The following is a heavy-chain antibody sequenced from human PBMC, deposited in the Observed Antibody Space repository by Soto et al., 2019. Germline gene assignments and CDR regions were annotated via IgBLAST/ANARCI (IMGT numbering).Heavy chain of an antibody. J-gene: IGHJ3*02. CDR2: IDPGDSNT. D-gene: IGHD3-16*02. CDR3: ARPSDYVWGSNRFVAFDI. V-gene: IGHV5-10-1*01. CDR1: GYSFTSYW. Sequence: GDSLKISCKGSGYSFTSYWITWVRQMPGKALEWMGRIDPGDSNTNYSPSFQGHVTISVDKSISTAYLQWSSLKASDTAIYYCARPSDYVWGSNRFVAFDIWGHGTLVT.